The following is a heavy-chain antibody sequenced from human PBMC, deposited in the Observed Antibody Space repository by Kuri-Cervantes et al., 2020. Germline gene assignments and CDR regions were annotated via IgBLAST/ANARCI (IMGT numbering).Heavy chain of an antibody. D-gene: IGHD2-15*01. CDR3: ARAVMVVATNAFDI. Sequence: ESLKISCAVYGGSFSGYYWGWIRQPPGMGLEWIGSIYSSGSTYYNPSLKSRVTISVDTSKNQFSLELTSVTAADTAVYYCARAVMVVATNAFDIRGQGTMVTVSS. V-gene: IGHV4-39*01. CDR2: IYSSGST. J-gene: IGHJ3*02. CDR1: GGSFSGYY.